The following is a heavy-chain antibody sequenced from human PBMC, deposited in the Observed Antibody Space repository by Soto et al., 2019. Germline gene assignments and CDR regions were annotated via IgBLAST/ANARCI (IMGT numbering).Heavy chain of an antibody. Sequence: GGSLRLSCAASGFTFSSYAMHWVRQAPGKGLEWVAVISYDGSNKYYADSVKGRFTISRDNSKNTLYLQMNSLRAEDTAVYYCARDLRYGDYDENAFDIWGQGTMVTVSS. D-gene: IGHD4-17*01. V-gene: IGHV3-30-3*01. CDR3: ARDLRYGDYDENAFDI. CDR2: ISYDGSNK. CDR1: GFTFSSYA. J-gene: IGHJ3*02.